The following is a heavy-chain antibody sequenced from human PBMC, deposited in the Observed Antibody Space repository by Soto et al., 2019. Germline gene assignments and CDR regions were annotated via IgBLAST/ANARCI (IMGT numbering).Heavy chain of an antibody. CDR3: AKGVLPPTPYAFDI. V-gene: IGHV3-23*01. CDR2: FRGSGGGT. D-gene: IGHD2-15*01. Sequence: PGGSLRLCCAASEFTFSSFAMSWVRQAPGKGLEWVSTFRGSGGGTYYADSVRGRYTISRDNSKSTLYLQMNSLRAEDTAVYYCAKGVLPPTPYAFDIWGQGTMVTVSS. CDR1: EFTFSSFA. J-gene: IGHJ3*02.